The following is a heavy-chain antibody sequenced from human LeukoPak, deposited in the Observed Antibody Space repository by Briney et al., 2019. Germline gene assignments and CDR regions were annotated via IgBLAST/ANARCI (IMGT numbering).Heavy chain of an antibody. J-gene: IGHJ4*02. V-gene: IGHV3-49*03. D-gene: IGHD5-18*01. CDR3: VREWKDSAMITLDY. Sequence: PGRSLRLSCLASGFTSGDYGMSWFRQAPGKGLEWVSFIRRKAHGGTADYAASVKGRFTISRDDSKRIAYLQMDSLKSEDTAMYYCVREWKDSAMITLDYWGQGTLVTVSS. CDR1: GFTSGDYG. CDR2: IRRKAHGGTA.